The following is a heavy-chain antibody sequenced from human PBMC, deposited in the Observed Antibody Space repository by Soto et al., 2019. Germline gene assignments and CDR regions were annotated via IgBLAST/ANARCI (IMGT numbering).Heavy chain of an antibody. CDR3: ARALAVAGIPGANWFDP. V-gene: IGHV6-1*01. CDR2: TYYRSKWYN. D-gene: IGHD6-19*01. Sequence: QSQTLSLTCAISGDSVSSNSAAWNWIRQSPSRGLEWLGRTYYRSKWYNDYAVSVKSRITINPDTSKNQFSLQLNSVTPEDTAVYYCARALAVAGIPGANWFDPWGQGTLVTVSS. CDR1: GDSVSSNSAA. J-gene: IGHJ5*02.